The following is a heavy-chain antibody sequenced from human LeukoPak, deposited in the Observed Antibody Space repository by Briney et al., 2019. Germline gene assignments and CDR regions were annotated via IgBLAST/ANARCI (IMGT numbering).Heavy chain of an antibody. V-gene: IGHV3-53*01. D-gene: IGHD1-26*01. CDR3: ARDLFDGGSYFVP. CDR2: IYSGGNT. J-gene: IGHJ5*02. Sequence: TGGSLRLSCAVSGFTVSSNYMSWVRQAPGKGLEWVSVIYSGGNTYYADSVKGRFTISRDNSRNTLYLQMNSLRAEDTAVYYCARDLFDGGSYFVPWGQGTLVTVSS. CDR1: GFTVSSNY.